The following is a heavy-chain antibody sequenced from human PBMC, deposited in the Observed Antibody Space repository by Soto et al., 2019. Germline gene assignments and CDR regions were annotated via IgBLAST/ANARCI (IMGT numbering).Heavy chain of an antibody. CDR3: ARGGGITGTTGWFDP. CDR2: ISSSSSYI. D-gene: IGHD1-20*01. V-gene: IGHV3-21*01. Sequence: EVQLVESGGGLVKPGGSLRLSCAASGFTFSSYSMNWVRQAPGKGLEWVSSISSSSSYIYYADSVKGRFTISRDNAKNSLYLQMNSRRADDTAVYYCARGGGITGTTGWFDPWGQGPLVTVSS. CDR1: GFTFSSYS. J-gene: IGHJ5*02.